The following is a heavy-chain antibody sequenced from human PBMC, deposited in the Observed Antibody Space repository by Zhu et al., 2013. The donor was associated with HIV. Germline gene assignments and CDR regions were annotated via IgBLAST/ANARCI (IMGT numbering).Heavy chain of an antibody. CDR1: GGTFSSHA. CDR2: VIPMFGTT. CDR3: ARGAGVDVYIRGYYFDV. J-gene: IGHJ4*02. D-gene: IGHD3-22*01. Sequence: QVQLVQSGTELKRPGSSVKVSCKASGGTFSSHAVSWVRHAPGQGLEWMGGVIPMFGTTNYARKFQGRVSITADTSTNTAYMVLSSLRSEDTALYFCARGAGVDVYIRGYYFDVWGQGTLVTVSS. V-gene: IGHV1-69*06.